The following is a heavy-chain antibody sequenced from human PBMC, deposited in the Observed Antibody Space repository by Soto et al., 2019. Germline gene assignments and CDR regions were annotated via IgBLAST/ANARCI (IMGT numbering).Heavy chain of an antibody. CDR3: ASIPWEPYDILTF. J-gene: IGHJ4*02. CDR2: ISYDGNNK. D-gene: IGHD3-9*01. V-gene: IGHV3-30-3*01. CDR1: GFTYSTYT. Sequence: PGGSLRLSCAASGFTYSTYTMHWVRQAPGKGLEWVAVISYDGNNKFYADSVKGRFTISRDSTKQTLYLQMNSLRDEDTAVYYCASIPWEPYDILTFWGQGTLVTVSS.